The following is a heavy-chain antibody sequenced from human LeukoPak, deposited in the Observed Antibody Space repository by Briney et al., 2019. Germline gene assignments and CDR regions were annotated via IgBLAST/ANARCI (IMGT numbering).Heavy chain of an antibody. CDR2: IIPIFGTA. J-gene: IGHJ5*02. CDR3: ARGNTMIVVVSNNWFDP. V-gene: IGHV1-69*05. CDR1: GGTFSSYA. Sequence: EASLKLSCNASGGTFSSYAISWVRQAPGQGLEWVGGIIPIFGTANYAQKFHGRVTITTDESTSTAYMELSSLRSEDTAVYYCARGNTMIVVVSNNWFDPWGQGTLVTVSS. D-gene: IGHD3-22*01.